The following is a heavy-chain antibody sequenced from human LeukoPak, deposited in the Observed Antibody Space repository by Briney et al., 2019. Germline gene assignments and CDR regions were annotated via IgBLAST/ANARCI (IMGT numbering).Heavy chain of an antibody. CDR2: ISSNGGST. Sequence: PGGSLRLSCAASGFTFSSYAMHWVRQAPGKGLEYVSAISSNGGSTYYANSVKGRFTISRDNSKNTLYLQMGSLRAEDSALYYCTRDMQGSRLYLVGSQNDWGQGTLVTVSS. J-gene: IGHJ4*02. V-gene: IGHV3-64*01. D-gene: IGHD1-26*01. CDR3: TRDMQGSRLYLVGSQND. CDR1: GFTFSSYA.